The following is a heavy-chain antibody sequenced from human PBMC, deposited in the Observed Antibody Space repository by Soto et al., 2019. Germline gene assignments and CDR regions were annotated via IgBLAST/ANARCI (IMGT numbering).Heavy chain of an antibody. V-gene: IGHV3-33*01. Sequence: GGSLRLSCAASGFTFSSYGMHWVRQAPGKGLEWVAVIWYDGSNKYYADSVKGRFTISRDNSKNTLYLQMNSLRAEDTAVYYCAREFRFGEFITMDAFDIWGQGTMVTVSS. J-gene: IGHJ3*02. D-gene: IGHD3-10*01. CDR3: AREFRFGEFITMDAFDI. CDR1: GFTFSSYG. CDR2: IWYDGSNK.